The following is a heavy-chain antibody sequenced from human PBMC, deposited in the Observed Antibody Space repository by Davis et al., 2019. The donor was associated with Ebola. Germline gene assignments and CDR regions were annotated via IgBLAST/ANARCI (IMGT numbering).Heavy chain of an antibody. CDR2: LSGSGGTT. J-gene: IGHJ6*03. CDR1: GLTFSSYG. V-gene: IGHV3-23*01. CDR3: ARIPYYYYFYMDV. Sequence: GGSLRLSCAASGLTFSSYGMSWVRQAPGKGLEWVSTLSGSGGTTYYADSVKGRFTISRDNSKNTLYLQMDSLRADDTAVYYCARIPYYYYFYMDVWGKGTTVTVSS. D-gene: IGHD2-21*01.